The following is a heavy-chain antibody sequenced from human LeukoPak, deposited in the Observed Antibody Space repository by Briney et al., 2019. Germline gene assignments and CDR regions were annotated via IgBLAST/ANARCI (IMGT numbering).Heavy chain of an antibody. CDR3: ARVRKHHFWSGYYSGAFDI. CDR2: INPSGGST. J-gene: IGHJ3*02. V-gene: IGHV1-46*01. Sequence: ASVKVSCKASGYTFTSYYMHWVRQAPGQGLEWMGIINPSGGSTSYAQKFQGRVTMTRDTSTSTVYMELSSLRSEDTAVYYCARVRKHHFWSGYYSGAFDIWGQGTMVTVSP. CDR1: GYTFTSYY. D-gene: IGHD3-3*02.